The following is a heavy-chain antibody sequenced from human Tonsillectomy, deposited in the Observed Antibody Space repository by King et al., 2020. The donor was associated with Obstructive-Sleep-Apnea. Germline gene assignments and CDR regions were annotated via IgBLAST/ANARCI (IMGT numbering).Heavy chain of an antibody. J-gene: IGHJ5*02. Sequence: MQLQESGPGLVKPSETLSLTCTVSGGSISSSSYYWGWIRQPPGKGLEWIGSVYYSGSTFYNPSLRSRLTISVDTSKNQFSLRLNSVTAADTAVYYCAGVPMGGYYYVWFDPWGQGTLVTVSS. D-gene: IGHD3-22*01. V-gene: IGHV4-39*07. CDR3: AGVPMGGYYYVWFDP. CDR1: GGSISSSSYY. CDR2: VYYSGST.